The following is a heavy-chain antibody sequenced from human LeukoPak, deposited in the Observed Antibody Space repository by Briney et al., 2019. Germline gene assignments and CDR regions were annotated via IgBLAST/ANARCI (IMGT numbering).Heavy chain of an antibody. CDR3: ARDGDYDRSYRSGFDS. V-gene: IGHV3-21*01. D-gene: IGHD1-26*01. CDR1: GFTFSSYT. J-gene: IGHJ4*02. Sequence: GGSLRLSCAASGFTFSSYTTNWVRQAPGKGLEWVSAISGDSRYIYYADSVKGRFTISRDNAKNSLYLQMNSLRVEDTAVYYCARDGDYDRSYRSGFDSWGQGTLVTVSS. CDR2: ISGDSRYI.